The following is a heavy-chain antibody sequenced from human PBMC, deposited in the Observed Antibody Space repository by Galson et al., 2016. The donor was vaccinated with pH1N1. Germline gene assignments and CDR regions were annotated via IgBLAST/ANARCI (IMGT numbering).Heavy chain of an antibody. CDR2: IIAIFGVP. D-gene: IGHD1-26*01. CDR3: ARGHPLWGYSGWS. J-gene: IGHJ5*02. V-gene: IGHV1-69*10. CDR1: GGIFNKYA. Sequence: SVKVSCKASGGIFNKYAISWVRQAPGQGLEWVGDIIAIFGVPNYAQKFQGRVTINADKSTNTAYMELSSLRFDDTAVYYCARGHPLWGYSGWSWGQGTLVTVSS.